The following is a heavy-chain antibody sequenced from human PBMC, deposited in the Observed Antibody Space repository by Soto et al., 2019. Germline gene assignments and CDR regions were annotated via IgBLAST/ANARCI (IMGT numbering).Heavy chain of an antibody. CDR3: AKSMFYSDGSNYSPFDY. J-gene: IGHJ4*02. D-gene: IGHD3-22*01. CDR2: FYYTGSI. CDR1: GGSVSCGNYY. V-gene: IGHV4-61*01. Sequence: SETLSLTCTVSGGSVSCGNYYWSWIRQPPGKGLEWIGYFYYTGSINYNPSLKSRVTISIDASQNQFSLRLSSVTAADTAVYYCAKSMFYSDGSNYSPFDYWGQGTLVTVSS.